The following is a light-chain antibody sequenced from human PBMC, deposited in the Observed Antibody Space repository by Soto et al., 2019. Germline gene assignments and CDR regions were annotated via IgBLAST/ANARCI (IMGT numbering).Light chain of an antibody. CDR2: GAS. V-gene: IGKV3-15*01. CDR1: LNLSRN. CDR3: QQYDNWPHT. Sequence: EMVMTQSPATLSVSPGERATLSCRASLNLSRNLAWYQQQPGQAPRLLIYGASTRATGIPARFSGSGSGTDFTLTISSLQSEDFAVYYCQQYDNWPHTFDQGTKLEIK. J-gene: IGKJ2*01.